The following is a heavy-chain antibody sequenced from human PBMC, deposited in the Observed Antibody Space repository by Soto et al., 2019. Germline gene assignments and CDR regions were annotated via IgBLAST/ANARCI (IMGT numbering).Heavy chain of an antibody. J-gene: IGHJ6*02. CDR2: IYYSGST. CDR1: GGSISSYY. D-gene: IGHD6-6*01. CDR3: ARDTEYSSSYYYYGMDV. Sequence: SETLSLTCPVSGGSISSYYWSWIRQPPGKGLEWIGYIYYSGSTNYNPSLKSRVTISVDTSKNQFSLKLSSVTAADTAVYYCARDTEYSSSYYYYGMDVWGQGTTVTVSS. V-gene: IGHV4-59*01.